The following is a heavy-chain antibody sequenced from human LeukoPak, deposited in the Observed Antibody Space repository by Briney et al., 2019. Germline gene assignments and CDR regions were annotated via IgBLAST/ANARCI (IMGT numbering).Heavy chain of an antibody. CDR2: INHSGST. J-gene: IGHJ5*02. Sequence: SETLSLTCAVYGGSFSGYYWSWIRQPPGKGLEWIGEINHSGSTNYNPSLKSRVTISVDTSKNQFSLKLNSVTAADTAVYYCAREPLRSGYYRPNWFDPWGQGTLVTVSS. CDR1: GGSFSGYY. V-gene: IGHV4-34*01. CDR3: AREPLRSGYYRPNWFDP. D-gene: IGHD3-3*01.